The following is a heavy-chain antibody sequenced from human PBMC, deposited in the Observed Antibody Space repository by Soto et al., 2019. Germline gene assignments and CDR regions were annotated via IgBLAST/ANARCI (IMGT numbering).Heavy chain of an antibody. Sequence: SETLSLTCTVSGGSISSYYWSWILQPPGKGLEWIGYIYYSGSTNYNPSLKSRVTISVDTSKNQFSLKLSSVTAADTAVYYCARGRDIWFGDWNRFDPWGQGTLVTVS. D-gene: IGHD3-10*01. J-gene: IGHJ5*02. CDR1: GGSISSYY. V-gene: IGHV4-59*01. CDR2: IYYSGST. CDR3: ARGRDIWFGDWNRFDP.